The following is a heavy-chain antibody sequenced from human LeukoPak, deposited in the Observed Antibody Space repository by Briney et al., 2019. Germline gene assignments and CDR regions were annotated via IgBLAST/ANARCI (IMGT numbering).Heavy chain of an antibody. Sequence: GGSLRLSCAASGFTFSSYWISWVRQAPGKGLEWVANIKQDGSEKYYVDSVKGRFTISRDNAKNSLYLQMNSLRAEDTAVYYCARGSYSSSWYGVYYYYYMDVWGKGTTVTISS. V-gene: IGHV3-7*01. CDR1: GFTFSSYW. J-gene: IGHJ6*03. CDR3: ARGSYSSSWYGVYYYYYMDV. D-gene: IGHD6-13*01. CDR2: IKQDGSEK.